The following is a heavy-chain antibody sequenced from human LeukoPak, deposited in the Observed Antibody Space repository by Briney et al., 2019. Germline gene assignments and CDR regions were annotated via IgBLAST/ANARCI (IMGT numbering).Heavy chain of an antibody. J-gene: IGHJ6*02. CDR1: GFGLSAYA. CDR3: ARDGFGSTLPYGMDV. CDR2: TSFDGRSK. V-gene: IGHV3-30*04. Sequence: GGSLRLSCVTSGFGLSAYAMHWVRQVPGKGLEWVAVTSFDGRSKYYADSVKGRFTISRDNSKNTLYLQMNSLRAEDTAVYYCARDGFGSTLPYGMDVWGQGTTVTVSS. D-gene: IGHD3-10*01.